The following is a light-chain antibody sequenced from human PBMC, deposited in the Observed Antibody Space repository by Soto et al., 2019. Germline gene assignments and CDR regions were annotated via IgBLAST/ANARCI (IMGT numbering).Light chain of an antibody. V-gene: IGKV3-11*01. CDR2: DAS. CDR3: QQRSDWPSA. J-gene: IGKJ4*01. CDR1: QSVADSY. Sequence: EVVLTQSPGTLSLSPGERATLSCRASQSVADSYLAWYQQKPGQPPRLLIYDASNRATGIPARFSGSGSGTDFTLTISSLEPEDFAVYYCQQRSDWPSAFGGGTKVDIK.